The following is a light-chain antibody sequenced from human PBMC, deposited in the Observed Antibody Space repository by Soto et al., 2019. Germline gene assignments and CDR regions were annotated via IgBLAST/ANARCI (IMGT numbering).Light chain of an antibody. CDR3: QQYNSYSHT. CDR2: KAS. V-gene: IGKV1-5*03. Sequence: DVQMTQSPSTLSASVGDRVTITCRASQSISSWLAWYQQKPGKAPKLLIYKASSFENGVPSRFSGSGSGTEFTPTISSLQPDYFATYYCQQYNSYSHTFGQGTKLEI. J-gene: IGKJ2*01. CDR1: QSISSW.